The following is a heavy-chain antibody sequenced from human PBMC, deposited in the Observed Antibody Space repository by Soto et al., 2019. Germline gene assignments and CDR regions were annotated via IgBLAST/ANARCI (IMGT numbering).Heavy chain of an antibody. D-gene: IGHD6-19*01. J-gene: IGHJ4*02. CDR2: IKPDSGGT. V-gene: IGHV1-2*02. CDR3: AAVTGGVTLDY. Sequence: ASVKVSCKASGYGFTGHYLHWVRQAPGQGLEWMGWIKPDSGGTSYAQRFQGRVTMTRDTSISTAYMELSRLTSDDTAVYYCAAVTGGVTLDYWGQGTLVTVSS. CDR1: GYGFTGHY.